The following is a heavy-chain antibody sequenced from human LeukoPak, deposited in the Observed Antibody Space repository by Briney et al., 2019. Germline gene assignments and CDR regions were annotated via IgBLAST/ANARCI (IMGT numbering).Heavy chain of an antibody. V-gene: IGHV3-30*01. J-gene: IGHJ6*03. CDR3: ARDPSYGSSWYYYMDV. Sequence: GGSLRLSCAASGFTFSTYAMHWVRQAPGKGLEWVAVISYDGSNKYYADSVKGRFTISRDNSKNTLYLQMNSLRAEDTAVYYCARDPSYGSSWYYYMDVWGKGTTVTVSS. CDR2: ISYDGSNK. CDR1: GFTFSTYA. D-gene: IGHD6-13*01.